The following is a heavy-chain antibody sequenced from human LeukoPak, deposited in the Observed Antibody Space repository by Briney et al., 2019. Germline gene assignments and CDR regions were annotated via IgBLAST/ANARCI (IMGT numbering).Heavy chain of an antibody. Sequence: PGGSLRLSCAASGFTFSSYAMHWVRQAPGKGLEWVAVISYDGSNKYYADSVKGRFTISRDNSKNTLYLQMNSLRAEDTAVYYCASGDGSGRYYYYYGMDVWGQGTTVTVSS. V-gene: IGHV3-30*04. CDR1: GFTFSSYA. CDR2: ISYDGSNK. CDR3: ASGDGSGRYYYYYGMDV. D-gene: IGHD3-10*01. J-gene: IGHJ6*02.